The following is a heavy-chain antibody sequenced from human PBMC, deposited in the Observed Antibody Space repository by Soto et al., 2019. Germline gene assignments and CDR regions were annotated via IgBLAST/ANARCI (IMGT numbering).Heavy chain of an antibody. CDR1: GGSISSSSYY. J-gene: IGHJ5*01. V-gene: IGHV4-39*01. Sequence: PSETLSLTCSVSGGSISSSSYYWGWIRQPPGKGLEWIGSMYYGGSTYYNPSLKSRGNISVDTSKNQFSLKLSSVTAADTAVYYCARHNRIAVGQPVWFDSWGQGTLVTVSS. CDR3: ARHNRIAVGQPVWFDS. CDR2: MYYGGST. D-gene: IGHD6-19*01.